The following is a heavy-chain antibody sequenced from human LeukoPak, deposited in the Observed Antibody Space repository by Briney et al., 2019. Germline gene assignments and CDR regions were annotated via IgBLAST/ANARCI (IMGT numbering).Heavy chain of an antibody. CDR2: INPSGANT. CDR1: GDTFTTNY. Sequence: ASVKVSCKTSGDTFTTNYIHWGRQAPGQGLEGMGIINPSGANTTYAQQFQGRVTMTRDTSTSTVYMELNTLRSEDTAVYYCARGSNYYYDSSADYPRYWGQGTLVTVSS. J-gene: IGHJ4*02. V-gene: IGHV1-46*01. D-gene: IGHD3-22*01. CDR3: ARGSNYYYDSSADYPRY.